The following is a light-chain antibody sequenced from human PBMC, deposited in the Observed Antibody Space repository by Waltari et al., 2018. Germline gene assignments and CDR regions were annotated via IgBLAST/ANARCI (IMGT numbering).Light chain of an antibody. CDR1: QSVSSN. CDR3: LQRSNWPWT. CDR2: GAS. V-gene: IGKV3D-15*01. J-gene: IGKJ1*01. Sequence: EIVMTQSPATLSLSPGERATLSCRASQSVSSNLAWYQQKPGQAPRLLIYGASSRATGIPDRFSGSGSGTDFSLTISSLEPEDVGLYYCLQRSNWPWTFGQGTKVEIK.